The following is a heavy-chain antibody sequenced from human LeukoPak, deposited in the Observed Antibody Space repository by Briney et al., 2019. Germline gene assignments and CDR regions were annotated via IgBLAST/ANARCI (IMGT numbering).Heavy chain of an antibody. CDR2: IRSKANSYAI. CDR1: GFTFSGSS. J-gene: IGHJ4*02. D-gene: IGHD4-17*01. V-gene: IGHV3-73*01. Sequence: GSLRLSCAASGFTFSGSSIHWVRQASGKGLEWVGRIRSKANSYAIAYAASVKGRFTVSRDDSKNTAYLQMNSLKTEDTAVYYCTSYGDLPFDYWGQGTLVTVSS. CDR3: TSYGDLPFDY.